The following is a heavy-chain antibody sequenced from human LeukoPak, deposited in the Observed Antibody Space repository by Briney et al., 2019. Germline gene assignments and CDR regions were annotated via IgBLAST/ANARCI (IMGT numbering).Heavy chain of an antibody. CDR2: IQQDGSAK. CDR1: GFTFSSYW. J-gene: IGHJ3*02. D-gene: IGHD1-26*01. CDR3: AGPQSGTYHDALDI. V-gene: IGHV3-7*01. Sequence: PGGSLRLSCAASGFTFSSYWMTWVRQAPGKGLEWVPNIQQDGSAKYYVDSVKGRFTISRDNAKNSLYLQVNSLRAEDTAVFYCAGPQSGTYHDALDIWSQGTIVTVSS.